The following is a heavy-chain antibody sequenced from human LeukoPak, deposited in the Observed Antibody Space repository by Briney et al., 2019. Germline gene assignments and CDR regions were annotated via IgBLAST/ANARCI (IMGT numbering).Heavy chain of an antibody. D-gene: IGHD5-12*01. V-gene: IGHV3-30*18. Sequence: GGSLRLSCAASGFTFSSYGMHWVRQAPGKGLEWVAVISYDGSNKYYADSVKGRFTISRDNSKNTLYLQMNSLRAEDTAVYYCAKRGYSGYPDYWGQGTLVTVSS. CDR2: ISYDGSNK. CDR3: AKRGYSGYPDY. J-gene: IGHJ4*02. CDR1: GFTFSSYG.